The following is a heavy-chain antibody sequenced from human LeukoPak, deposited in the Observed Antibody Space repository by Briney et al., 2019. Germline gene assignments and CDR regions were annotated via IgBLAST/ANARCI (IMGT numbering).Heavy chain of an antibody. J-gene: IGHJ5*01. CDR3: ARVAYGDYAGDIYNWFDS. D-gene: IGHD4-17*01. CDR1: GGSISSYY. V-gene: IGHV4-59*01. CDR2: INYSGSS. Sequence: ASETLSLTCSVSGGSISSYYWSWIRQPPGKGLEWIGYINYSGSSSYNPSLKSRVTMALDTSNNQFSLRLSSVTAADTALYFCARVAYGDYAGDIYNWFDSWGQGTLVTVFS.